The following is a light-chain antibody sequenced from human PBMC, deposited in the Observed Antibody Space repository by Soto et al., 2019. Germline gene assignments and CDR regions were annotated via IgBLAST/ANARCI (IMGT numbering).Light chain of an antibody. Sequence: EIVMTQSPATLSVSPGERATLSCRASQSVSSNLAWYQQKPGQAPRLLIYGASTRATGIPARFSGSGSGTDFTLTISSLQPEDFAIYYCQQSYNAPRTFGPGTKVDIK. J-gene: IGKJ1*01. CDR1: QSVSSN. CDR2: GAS. V-gene: IGKV3-15*01. CDR3: QQSYNAPRT.